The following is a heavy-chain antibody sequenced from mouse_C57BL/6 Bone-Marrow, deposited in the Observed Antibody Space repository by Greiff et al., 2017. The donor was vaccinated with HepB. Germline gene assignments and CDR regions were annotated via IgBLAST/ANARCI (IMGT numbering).Heavy chain of an antibody. CDR1: GFTFSDYY. CDR3: ASGYGSSPFAY. V-gene: IGHV5-16*01. Sequence: DVKLVESEGGLVQPGSSMKLSCTASGFTFSDYYMAWVRQVPEKGLEWVANINYDGSSTYYLDSLKSRFIISRDNAKNILYLQMSSLKSEDTATYYCASGYGSSPFAYWGQGTLVTVSA. D-gene: IGHD1-1*01. J-gene: IGHJ3*01. CDR2: INYDGSST.